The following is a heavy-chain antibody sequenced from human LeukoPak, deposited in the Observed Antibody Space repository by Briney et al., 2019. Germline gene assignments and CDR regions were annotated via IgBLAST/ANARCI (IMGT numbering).Heavy chain of an antibody. CDR2: ICHSGST. D-gene: IGHD3-10*01. J-gene: IGHJ5*02. CDR3: ARDSGTTGEVKFDP. Sequence: KPSETLSLTCTVSGYSISSGYYWGWIRQPPGKGLEWIGSICHSGSTYYNPSLKSRLSISIDTSKNQFSLKLMSVTAADTAVYYCARDSGTTGEVKFDPWGQGTLVTVSS. CDR1: GYSISSGYY. V-gene: IGHV4-38-2*02.